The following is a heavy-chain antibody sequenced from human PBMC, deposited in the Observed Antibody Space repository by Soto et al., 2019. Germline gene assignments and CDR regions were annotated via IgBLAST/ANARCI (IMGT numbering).Heavy chain of an antibody. Sequence: ASVKVSCKASGYTLTGYYMHWVRQAPGQGLEWMGWINPNSGGTNYAQKFQGWVTMTRDTSISTAYMELSRLRSDDTAVYYCARADYDYGDYYFDYWGQGTLVTVSS. CDR2: INPNSGGT. CDR3: ARADYDYGDYYFDY. J-gene: IGHJ4*02. D-gene: IGHD4-17*01. V-gene: IGHV1-2*04. CDR1: GYTLTGYY.